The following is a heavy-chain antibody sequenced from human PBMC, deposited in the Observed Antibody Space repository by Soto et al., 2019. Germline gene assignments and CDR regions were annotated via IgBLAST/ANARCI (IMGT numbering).Heavy chain of an antibody. CDR1: GGTFSSYA. J-gene: IGHJ4*02. CDR2: IIPIFGTA. CDR3: ARAWWGAAAVPLHFDY. V-gene: IGHV1-69*06. Sequence: QVQLVQSGAEVKKPGSSVKVSCKASGGTFSSYAISWVRQAPGQGLEWMGGIIPIFGTANYAQKFQGRVTITADKSTSTAYMELSSLRSEDTAVYYCARAWWGAAAVPLHFDYWGQGNLVTVSS. D-gene: IGHD6-13*01.